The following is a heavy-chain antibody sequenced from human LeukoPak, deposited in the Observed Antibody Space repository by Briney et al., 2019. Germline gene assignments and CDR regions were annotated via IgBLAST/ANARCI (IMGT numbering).Heavy chain of an antibody. Sequence: GGSLRLSCTASGFTLSSYGMHWVRQVPGKGLVWVSHINSDGRIINYADSVKGRFTISRDNAKNTLYLQMNSLRAEDTAVYYFVRDFSIWSRFFTMWGQGTMVTVSS. CDR3: VRDFSIWSRFFTM. CDR1: GFTLSSYG. J-gene: IGHJ3*02. D-gene: IGHD3-3*01. V-gene: IGHV3-74*01. CDR2: INSDGRII.